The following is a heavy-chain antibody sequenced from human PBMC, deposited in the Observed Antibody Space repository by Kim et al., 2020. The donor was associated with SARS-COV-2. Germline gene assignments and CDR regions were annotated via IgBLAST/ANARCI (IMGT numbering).Heavy chain of an antibody. Sequence: SETLSLTCAVYGGSFSGYYWSWIRQPPGKGLEWIGEINHSGSINYNPSLKSRVTISVDTSKNQFSLKLSSVTAADTAVYYCASGVGLFDYWGQGTLVTVSS. CDR3: ASGVGLFDY. V-gene: IGHV4-34*01. CDR1: GGSFSGYY. J-gene: IGHJ4*02. D-gene: IGHD2-15*01. CDR2: INHSGSI.